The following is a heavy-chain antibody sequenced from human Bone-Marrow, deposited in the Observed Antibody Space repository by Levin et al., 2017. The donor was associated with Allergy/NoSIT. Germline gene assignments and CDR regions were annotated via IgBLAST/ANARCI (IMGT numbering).Heavy chain of an antibody. J-gene: IGHJ6*02. CDR1: GFTFSDHY. D-gene: IGHD3-16*01. CDR2: TRNKANSYST. CDR3: ARGPLGFYYYGMDV. V-gene: IGHV3-72*01. Sequence: GESLKISCAASGFTFSDHYMDWVRQAPGKGLEWVGRTRNKANSYSTDYAASVKGRFTISRDDSKNSLYLQMNSLKSEDTAVYYCARGPLGFYYYGMDVWGQGTTVTVSS.